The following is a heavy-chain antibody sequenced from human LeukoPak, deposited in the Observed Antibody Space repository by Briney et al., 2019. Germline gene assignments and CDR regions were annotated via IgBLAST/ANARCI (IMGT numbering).Heavy chain of an antibody. CDR1: GFTFSSYW. J-gene: IGHJ6*03. V-gene: IGHV3-7*01. D-gene: IGHD3-22*01. Sequence: QPGGSLRLSCAASGFTFSSYWMSWVRQAPGKGLEWVANIKQDGSEKYYVDSVKGRFTISRDNAKNSLYLQMNSQRAEDTAVYYCARDLADSSGYYGYYYYYMDVWGKGTTVTVSS. CDR2: IKQDGSEK. CDR3: ARDLADSSGYYGYYYYYMDV.